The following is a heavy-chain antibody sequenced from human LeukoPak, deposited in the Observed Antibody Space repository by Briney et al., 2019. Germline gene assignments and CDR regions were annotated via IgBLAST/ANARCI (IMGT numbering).Heavy chain of an antibody. J-gene: IGHJ4*02. CDR2: IYCCGST. CDR3: ARRVTGYSSSGYFDY. D-gene: IGHD6-19*01. V-gene: IGHV4-39*01. Sequence: SETVSLTCTVSGGSISSSSYYWGWIRQPPGKGLEWIGSIYCCGSTYYNPSLKSRVTLSVDTSKNTFSLKLSSVTAADTAVYYCARRVTGYSSSGYFDYWGQGTLVITSS. CDR1: GGSISSSSYY.